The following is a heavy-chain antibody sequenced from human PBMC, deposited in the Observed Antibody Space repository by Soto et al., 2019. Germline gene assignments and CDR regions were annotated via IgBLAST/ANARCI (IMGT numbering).Heavy chain of an antibody. CDR3: ASDDCSSTSCLYGIDV. CDR1: GGTFSSFG. J-gene: IGHJ6*02. Sequence: QVQLVQSGAEVKTPGSSVKVSCKTSGGTFSSFGISWVRQAPGQGLEWMGGIIPIFTTPNYAQKFQGRVTITADKSTNPAYMELSGLRSEDTAVYYCASDDCSSTSCLYGIDVWGHGTTVTVSS. D-gene: IGHD2-2*01. CDR2: IIPIFTTP. V-gene: IGHV1-69*06.